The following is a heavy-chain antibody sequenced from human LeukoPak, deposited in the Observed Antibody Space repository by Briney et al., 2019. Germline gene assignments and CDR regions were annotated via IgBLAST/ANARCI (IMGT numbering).Heavy chain of an antibody. V-gene: IGHV3-30-3*01. D-gene: IGHD1-7*01. CDR2: ISYDGSNK. J-gene: IGHJ4*02. CDR3: AKDQGGTTPGFDY. CDR1: GFTFSSYA. Sequence: GGSLRLSCAASGFTFSSYAMHWVRQAPGKGLEWVAVISYDGSNKYYADSVKGRFTISRDNSKNTLYLQMNSLRAEDTTVYYCAKDQGGTTPGFDYWGQGTLVTVSS.